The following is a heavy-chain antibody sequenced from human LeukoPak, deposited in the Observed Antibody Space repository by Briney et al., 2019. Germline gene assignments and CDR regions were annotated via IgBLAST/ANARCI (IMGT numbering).Heavy chain of an antibody. D-gene: IGHD3-9*01. CDR1: RFTFSNYG. J-gene: IGHJ4*02. CDR2: IRGSGGST. V-gene: IGHV3-23*01. CDR3: AKELYYHGLFDWLFDY. Sequence: GGTLRLSCAASRFTFSNYGMSWVRQAPGKGLEWVSAIRGSGGSTHYADSVKGRFTISRDNSKNTLYLQMNSLRAEDTAVYYCAKELYYHGLFDWLFDYWGQGTLVTVSS.